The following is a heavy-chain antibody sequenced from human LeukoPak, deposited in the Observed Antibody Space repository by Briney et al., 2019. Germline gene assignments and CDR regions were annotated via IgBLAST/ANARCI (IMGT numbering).Heavy chain of an antibody. J-gene: IGHJ3*02. V-gene: IGHV4-61*02. CDR2: IYTSGST. CDR3: ARGVTMIVVAWVRDAFDI. CDR1: GGSISSGSYY. D-gene: IGHD3-22*01. Sequence: PSETLSLTCTVSGGSISSGSYYWSWIRQPAGKGLEWIGRIYTSGSTNYNPSLKSRVTISVDTSKNQFSLKLSSVTAADTAVYYCARGVTMIVVAWVRDAFDIWGQGTMVTVSS.